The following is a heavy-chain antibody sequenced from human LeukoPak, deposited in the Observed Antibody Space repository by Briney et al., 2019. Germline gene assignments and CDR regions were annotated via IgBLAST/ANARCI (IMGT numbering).Heavy chain of an antibody. CDR2: IIPIFGTA. V-gene: IGHV1-69*06. Sequence: ASVKVSCKASGGTFSSYAISRVRQAPGQGLEWMGGIIPIFGTANYAQKFQGRVTITADKSTSTAYMELSSLRSEDTAVYHCARGPYSSGWPSFDYWGQGTLVTVSS. D-gene: IGHD6-19*01. J-gene: IGHJ4*02. CDR3: ARGPYSSGWPSFDY. CDR1: GGTFSSYA.